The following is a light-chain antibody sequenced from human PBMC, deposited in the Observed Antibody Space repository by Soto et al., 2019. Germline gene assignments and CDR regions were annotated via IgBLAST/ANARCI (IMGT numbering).Light chain of an antibody. CDR2: EVS. CDR1: SSDVGSYNL. V-gene: IGLV2-23*02. J-gene: IGLJ2*01. CDR3: STWDDSLNGLI. Sequence: QSALTQPASVSGSPGQSITISCTGTSSDVGSYNLVSWYQQHPGKAPKLMIYEVSKRPSGVSNRFSGSKSGNTASLTISGLQSEDEATYHCSTWDDSLNGLIFGGGTKVTVL.